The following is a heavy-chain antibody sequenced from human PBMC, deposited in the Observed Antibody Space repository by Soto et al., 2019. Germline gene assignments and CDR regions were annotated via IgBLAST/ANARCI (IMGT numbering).Heavy chain of an antibody. V-gene: IGHV1-69*06. Sequence: SVKVSCKASGVTFSSYAISWVRQAPGQGLEWMGGIIPSFGTANYAQKFQGRVTITADKSTSTAYMELSSLRAEDTAVYYCASLPQTQLSTGATFDYWGQGTLVTVSS. D-gene: IGHD1-7*01. CDR2: IIPSFGTA. CDR1: GVTFSSYA. J-gene: IGHJ4*02. CDR3: ASLPQTQLSTGATFDY.